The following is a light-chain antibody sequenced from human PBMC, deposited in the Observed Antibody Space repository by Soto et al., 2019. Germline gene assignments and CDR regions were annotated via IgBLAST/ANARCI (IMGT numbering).Light chain of an antibody. CDR2: SNN. CDR1: SSNIGSNY. CDR3: AAWDDSLSGVV. J-gene: IGLJ2*01. V-gene: IGLV1-47*02. Sequence: VLTQPPSASGTPGQRVTISCSGSSSNIGSNYVYWYQQLPGTAPKLLIYSNNQRPSGVPDRFSGSKSGTSGSLAISGLRSEDEANYYCAAWDDSLSGVVFGGGTKLTAL.